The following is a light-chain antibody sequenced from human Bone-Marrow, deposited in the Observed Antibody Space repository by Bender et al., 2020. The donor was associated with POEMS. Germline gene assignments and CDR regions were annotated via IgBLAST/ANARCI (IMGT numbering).Light chain of an antibody. CDR1: SADVGAYNY. V-gene: IGLV2-14*03. CDR3: SSYTTSGTWV. Sequence: QSALTQPASVSESPGQSATISCTGTSADVGAYNYISWYQQHPGKAPTLMIYDVSKRPSGVSNRFSGSKSGNTASLTISGLQAEDEADYYCSSYTTSGTWVFGGGTKLTVL. CDR2: DVS. J-gene: IGLJ3*02.